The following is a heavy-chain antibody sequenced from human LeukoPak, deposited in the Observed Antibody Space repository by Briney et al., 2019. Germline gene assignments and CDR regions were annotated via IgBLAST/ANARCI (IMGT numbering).Heavy chain of an antibody. CDR1: GFTFSTYA. D-gene: IGHD3-10*01. CDR3: AKDQDRRGTLAGAFDI. J-gene: IGHJ3*02. Sequence: GGSLRLSCAASGFTFSTYAMHWVRQAPGKGLEWVSRINSDGTTTTYADSVKGRFTISRDNAKNTLYLQMNSLRAEDTAVYYCAKDQDRRGTLAGAFDIWGQGTMVTVSS. CDR2: INSDGTTT. V-gene: IGHV3-74*01.